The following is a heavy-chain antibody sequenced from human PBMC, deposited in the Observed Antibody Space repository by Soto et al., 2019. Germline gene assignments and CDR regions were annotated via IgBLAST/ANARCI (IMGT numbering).Heavy chain of an antibody. Sequence: ASVKVSCKASGYTFTSYFIHWVRQAPGQGREWMGVFDPSGVATNSAQKFQGRLTITRDTSTSTVYMDLTSLGSDDTALYYCARVSRGAFDIWGQGXLFTV. J-gene: IGHJ3*02. V-gene: IGHV1-46*01. CDR3: ARVSRGAFDI. CDR1: GYTFTSYF. CDR2: FDPSGVAT.